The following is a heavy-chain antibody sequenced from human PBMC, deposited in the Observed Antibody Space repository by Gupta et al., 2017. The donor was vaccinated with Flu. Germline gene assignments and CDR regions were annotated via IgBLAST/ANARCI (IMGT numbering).Heavy chain of an antibody. CDR3: AASFRSSLTFDY. CDR2: INPNSGGT. J-gene: IGHJ4*02. CDR1: EDTLSAYY. D-gene: IGHD3-3*01. Sequence: QVQLVQSGAEVRKPGASVKVSCKASEDTLSAYYIHWVRQAPGQRLEWMGRINPNSGGTNYPQRFQGRVTMTRDTSINTFYMEISLLTSDDTAVYYCAASFRSSLTFDYWGQGTLVSVSS. V-gene: IGHV1-2*06.